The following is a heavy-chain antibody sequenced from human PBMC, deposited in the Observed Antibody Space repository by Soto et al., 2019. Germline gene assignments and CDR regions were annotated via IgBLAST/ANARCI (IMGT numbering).Heavy chain of an antibody. J-gene: IGHJ4*02. Sequence: EVQLVESGGGSVQPGGSLRLSCAASGFTFSTFSMNWVRQAPGRGLEWISYISGGGGPISYADSVKGRFTISRDNAKNSLYPQMDSLTDEDTAVYYCARDLGWAFDSWGQGTLVTVSS. CDR2: ISGGGGPI. V-gene: IGHV3-48*02. CDR3: ARDLGWAFDS. CDR1: GFTFSTFS. D-gene: IGHD6-19*01.